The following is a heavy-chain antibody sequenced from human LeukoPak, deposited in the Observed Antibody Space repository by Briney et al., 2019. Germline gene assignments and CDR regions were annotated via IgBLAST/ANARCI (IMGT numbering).Heavy chain of an antibody. CDR3: AREGGGVGVDAFHI. V-gene: IGHV1-69*05. D-gene: IGHD3-16*01. CDR2: VIPIFGTA. Sequence: SVTVSCKASGDTFSSYGVSWVRQAPGQGLEWMGRVIPIFGTANYAPSFQGRVTITTNESTSTAYTELSSLRSEDTAESYRAREGGGVGVDAFHIWGQGTMVTVSS. J-gene: IGHJ3*02. CDR1: GDTFSSYG.